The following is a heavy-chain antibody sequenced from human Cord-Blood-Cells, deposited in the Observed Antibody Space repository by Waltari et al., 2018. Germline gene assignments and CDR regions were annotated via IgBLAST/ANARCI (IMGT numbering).Heavy chain of an antibody. D-gene: IGHD2-2*01. V-gene: IGHV3-7*01. CDR1: GFTFSSYW. CDR3: ARDISEVVVVPAAPDY. Sequence: EVQLVESGGGLVQPGGSLRLSCAASGFTFSSYWMSWVRQAPGKGLEWVANIKQDGSEKYYVDSVKGRFTISRDNAKNSLYLQMNSLRAEDTAVYYCARDISEVVVVPAAPDYWGQGTLVTVSS. J-gene: IGHJ4*02. CDR2: IKQDGSEK.